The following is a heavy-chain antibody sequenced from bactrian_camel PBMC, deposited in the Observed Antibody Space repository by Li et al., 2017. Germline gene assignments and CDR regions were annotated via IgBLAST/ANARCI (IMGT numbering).Heavy chain of an antibody. CDR1: GFTFSSYT. J-gene: IGHJ4*01. V-gene: IGHV3S31*01. Sequence: DVQLVESGGALVEPGGSLRLSCVASGFTFSSYTMRWVRQPPGKEREGVAGIYTGGGGTYYADSVKGRFTISEDNAKKTLYLQMNSLKAEDTAMYYCAADSVVLPGRELEASEYSYWGQGTQVTVST. D-gene: IGHD1*01. CDR2: IYTGGGGT. CDR3: AADSVVLPGRELEASEYSY.